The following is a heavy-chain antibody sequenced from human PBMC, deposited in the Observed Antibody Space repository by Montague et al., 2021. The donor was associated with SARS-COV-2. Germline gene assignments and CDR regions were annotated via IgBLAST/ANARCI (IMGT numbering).Heavy chain of an antibody. CDR3: ARGGLKSADYFYFGLDV. V-gene: IGHV4-39*07. Sequence: TLSLTCTVSGGSISSSSYYWGWIRQPPGKGLEWIGSIYYSGSTNYKPSLKSRVTISGDTSKNQLSLKVRSVTAADTAVYYCARGGLKSADYFYFGLDVWGQGTTVTVSS. CDR2: IYYSGST. J-gene: IGHJ6*02. CDR1: GGSISSSSYY.